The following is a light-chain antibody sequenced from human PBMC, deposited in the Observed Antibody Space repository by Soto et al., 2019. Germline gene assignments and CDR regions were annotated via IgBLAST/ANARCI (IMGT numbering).Light chain of an antibody. CDR2: EVT. Sequence: QSVLTQPHSASGSPGQSVTISCTGTSSDFGGYDYVSWYQQHPGKAPKLMIYEVTKRPSGVPDRFSGSKSGNTASLTVSGLQAEDEADYYCSSYAGSNNFVFGTGTKLTVL. J-gene: IGLJ1*01. CDR3: SSYAGSNNFV. CDR1: SSDFGGYDY. V-gene: IGLV2-8*01.